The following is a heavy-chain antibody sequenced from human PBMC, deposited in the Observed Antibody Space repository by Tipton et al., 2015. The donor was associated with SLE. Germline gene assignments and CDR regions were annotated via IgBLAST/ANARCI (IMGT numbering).Heavy chain of an antibody. CDR1: GGSNSGYY. D-gene: IGHD2-2*02. V-gene: IGHV4-59*01. J-gene: IGHJ3*02. CDR2: IYYSGST. CDR3: ARGPYCSSTSCYTAAAFDI. Sequence: TLSLTCTVSGGSNSGYYWTWIRQPPGKGLQWIGYIYYSGSTNYNPSLKSRVTISVDTSKNQFSLKLSSVTAADTAVYYCARGPYCSSTSCYTAAAFDIWGQGTMVTVSS.